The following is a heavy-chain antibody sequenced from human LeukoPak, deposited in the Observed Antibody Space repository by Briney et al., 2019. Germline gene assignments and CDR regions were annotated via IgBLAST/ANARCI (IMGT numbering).Heavy chain of an antibody. CDR3: AKLPSSVAARIDAFDI. CDR2: ISGSGGST. J-gene: IGHJ3*02. CDR1: GFTFSSYA. Sequence: PGGSLRLSCAASGFTFSSYAMSWVRQAPGKGLEWVSAISGSGGSTYYADSVEGRFTISRDNSKNTLYLQMNSLRAEDTAVYYCAKLPSSVAARIDAFDIWGQGTMVTVSS. V-gene: IGHV3-23*01. D-gene: IGHD2-21*02.